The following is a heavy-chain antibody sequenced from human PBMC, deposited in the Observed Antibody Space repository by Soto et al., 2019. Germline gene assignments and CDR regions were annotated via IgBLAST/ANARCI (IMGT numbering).Heavy chain of an antibody. CDR2: IYYSGST. V-gene: IGHV4-61*01. J-gene: IGHJ5*02. CDR3: ARDQEGNCFDP. Sequence: QVQLQESGPGLVKPSETLSLTCTVSGGSVSSGSYYWSWIRQAPGKGLEWIGHIYYSGSTTYNPSLRSRVSISVATSKKQFSLKMSSVTAADTAVYYWARDQEGNCFDPWGQGTLVTVCS. CDR1: GGSVSSGSYY.